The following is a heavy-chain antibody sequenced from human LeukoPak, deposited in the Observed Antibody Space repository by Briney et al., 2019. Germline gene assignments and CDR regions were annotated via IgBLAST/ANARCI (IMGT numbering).Heavy chain of an antibody. V-gene: IGHV3-30*18. CDR1: GFTFSSYG. CDR3: AKGLQWPSGY. Sequence: GGSLRLSCAASGFTFSSYGMHWVRQAPGKGLEWVAVISYDGSNKYYADSVKGRFTISRDNPKNTLYLQMNSLRAEDTAVYYCAKGLQWPSGYWGQGTPVTVSS. D-gene: IGHD6-19*01. CDR2: ISYDGSNK. J-gene: IGHJ4*02.